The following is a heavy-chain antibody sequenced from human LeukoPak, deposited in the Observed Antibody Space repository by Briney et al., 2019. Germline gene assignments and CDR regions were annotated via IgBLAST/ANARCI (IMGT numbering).Heavy chain of an antibody. CDR1: GFTFSSYE. D-gene: IGHD3-16*01. J-gene: IGHJ4*02. CDR2: ISTSSSTI. CDR3: ARRGDSDY. Sequence: PGGSLRLSCEASGFTFSSYEMNWVRQAPGKGLEWISYISTSSSTIYYADSVKGRFTISRDNARNSLFLQMNSLRDEDTAVYYCARRGDSDYWGQGTLVTVSS. V-gene: IGHV3-48*03.